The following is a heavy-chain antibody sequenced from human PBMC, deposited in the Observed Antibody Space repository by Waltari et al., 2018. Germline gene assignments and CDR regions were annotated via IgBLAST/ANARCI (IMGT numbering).Heavy chain of an antibody. CDR1: GFTFSSYS. CDR3: ARDCSGGSCRTYYYYGMDV. V-gene: IGHV3-21*05. CDR2: ISSSSSYI. Sequence: EVQLVESGGGLVQPGGSLRLSCAASGFTFSSYSMNWVRQAPGKGLEWVSYISSSSSYIYYADSVKGRFTISRDNAKNSLYLQMNSLRAEDTAVYYCARDCSGGSCRTYYYYGMDVWGQGTTVTVSS. J-gene: IGHJ6*02. D-gene: IGHD2-15*01.